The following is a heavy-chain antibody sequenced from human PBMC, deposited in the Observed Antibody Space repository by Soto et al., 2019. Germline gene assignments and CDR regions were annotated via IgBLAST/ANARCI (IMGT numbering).Heavy chain of an antibody. J-gene: IGHJ4*02. V-gene: IGHV4-34*01. D-gene: IGHD2-15*01. CDR2: INHSGST. CDR1: GGSFSGYY. Sequence: SETLSLTCAVYGGSFSGYYWSWIRKPPGKRLEWIGEINHSGSTNYNPSLKSRVTISVDTSKNQFSLKLSSVTAADTAVYYCARCPHCSGGSCYSAPRDYWGQGTLVTVSS. CDR3: ARCPHCSGGSCYSAPRDY.